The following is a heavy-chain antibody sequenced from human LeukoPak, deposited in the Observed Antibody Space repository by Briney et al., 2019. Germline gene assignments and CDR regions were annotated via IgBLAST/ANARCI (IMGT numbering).Heavy chain of an antibody. CDR3: ARADWYV. J-gene: IGHJ6*02. CDR2: IDDSGTTM. CDR1: GFTFSNYE. D-gene: IGHD3-9*01. Sequence: GGSLRLSCGASGFTFSNYEMNWVRQAPGKGLEWVSYIDDSGTTMHYGDSVKGRFTISRDNAKRSLYLQMNSPGVDDTAVYYCARADWYVWGQGTTVTVS. V-gene: IGHV3-48*03.